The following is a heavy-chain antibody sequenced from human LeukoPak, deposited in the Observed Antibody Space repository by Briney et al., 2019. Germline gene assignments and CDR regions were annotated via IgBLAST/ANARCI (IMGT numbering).Heavy chain of an antibody. CDR3: ARGAPLFTMVRGVIYY. CDR1: GGSFSGYY. Sequence: TSETLSLTCAVYGGSFSGYYWSWIRQPPGKGLEWIGEINHSGSTNYNPSLKSRVTISVDTSKNQFSLKLSSVTAADTAVYYCARGAPLFTMVRGVIYYWGQGTLVTVSS. D-gene: IGHD3-10*01. V-gene: IGHV4-34*01. CDR2: INHSGST. J-gene: IGHJ4*02.